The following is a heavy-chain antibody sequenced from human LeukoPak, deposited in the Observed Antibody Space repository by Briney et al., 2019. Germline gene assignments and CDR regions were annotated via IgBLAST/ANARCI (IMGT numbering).Heavy chain of an antibody. CDR3: VSFYETY. CDR2: INSDGSWT. CDR1: GNYW. D-gene: IGHD2/OR15-2a*01. J-gene: IGHJ4*02. Sequence: GGSLRLSCVASGNYWMHWVRQAPGKGLVWVSHINSDGSWTSYADSVKGRFTISKDNAKDTVYLQMNSLRAEDTAVYYCVSFYETYWGRGTLVTVSS. V-gene: IGHV3-74*01.